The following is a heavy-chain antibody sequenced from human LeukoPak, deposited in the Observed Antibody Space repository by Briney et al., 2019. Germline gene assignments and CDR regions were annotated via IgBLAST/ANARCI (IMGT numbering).Heavy chain of an antibody. Sequence: PSETLSLTCTVSGDSISSGDYYWTWIRQAPGKDLEWIGYIYYSGSTYYNPSLKSRVTISVDTSQNQFSLRLSSVNDADTAMYYCARRKSGWFDPWGQGTLVPVSS. CDR3: ARRKSGWFDP. CDR1: GDSISSGDYY. J-gene: IGHJ5*02. CDR2: IYYSGST. V-gene: IGHV4-30-4*01.